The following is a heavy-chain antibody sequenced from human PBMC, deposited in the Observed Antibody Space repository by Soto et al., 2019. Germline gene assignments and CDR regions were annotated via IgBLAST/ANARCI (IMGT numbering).Heavy chain of an antibody. D-gene: IGHD3-9*01. CDR2: INYSGSA. V-gene: IGHV4-39*01. CDR1: DDSINSEKYY. J-gene: IGHJ3*02. Sequence: SETLSLTCAVSDDSINSEKYYWGWIRQPPGKGLEWIGEINYSGSANYNPSLKSRVTISVDTSKNQFSLRLSSVTAADTAVYYCARGRYYDILTGYQTGEYAFDIWGQGTMVTVSS. CDR3: ARGRYYDILTGYQTGEYAFDI.